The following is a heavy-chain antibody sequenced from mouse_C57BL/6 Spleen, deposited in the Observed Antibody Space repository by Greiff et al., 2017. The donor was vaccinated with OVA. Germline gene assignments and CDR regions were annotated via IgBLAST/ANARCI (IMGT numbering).Heavy chain of an antibody. CDR3: TRELYYYGTDAMDY. Sequence: EVQLVESGEGLVKPGGSLKLSCAASGFTFSSYAMSWVRQTPEKRLEWVAYISSGGDYIYYADTVKGRFTISRDNARNTLYLQMSSLKSEDTAMYYCTRELYYYGTDAMDYWGQGTSVTVSS. CDR2: ISSGGDYI. J-gene: IGHJ4*01. CDR1: GFTFSSYA. D-gene: IGHD1-1*01. V-gene: IGHV5-9-1*02.